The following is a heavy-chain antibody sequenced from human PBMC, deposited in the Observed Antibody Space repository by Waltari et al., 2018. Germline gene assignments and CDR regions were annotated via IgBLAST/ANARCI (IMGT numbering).Heavy chain of an antibody. Sequence: QVQLVQSGAEVKKPGASVKVSCKASGYTFTSYAMHWVRQAPGQRLEWMGWINAGNGNTKYSQKFQGRVTITRDTSASTAYMELSSLRSEDTAVYYCAKGLDYGDFLGAFDIWGQGTMVTVSS. D-gene: IGHD4-17*01. J-gene: IGHJ3*02. V-gene: IGHV1-3*01. CDR3: AKGLDYGDFLGAFDI. CDR1: GYTFTSYA. CDR2: INAGNGNT.